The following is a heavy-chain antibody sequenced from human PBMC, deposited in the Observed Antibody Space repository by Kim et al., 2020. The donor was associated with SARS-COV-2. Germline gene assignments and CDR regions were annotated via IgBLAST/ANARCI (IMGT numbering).Heavy chain of an antibody. CDR3: ARDPAPRAVAPNPRFDP. V-gene: IGHV1-46*01. Sequence: ASVKVSCKASGYTFTSYYMHWVRQAPGQGLEWMGIINPSGGSTSYAQKFQGRVTMTRDTSTSTVYMELSSLRSEDTAVYYCARDPAPRAVAPNPRFDPWGQGTLVTVSS. CDR1: GYTFTSYY. CDR2: INPSGGST. D-gene: IGHD6-19*01. J-gene: IGHJ5*02.